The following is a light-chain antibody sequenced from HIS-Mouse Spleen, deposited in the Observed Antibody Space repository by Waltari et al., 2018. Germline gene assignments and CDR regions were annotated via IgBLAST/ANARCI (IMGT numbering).Light chain of an antibody. J-gene: IGKJ1*01. CDR1: QGISSY. CDR3: QQLNSYPPT. Sequence: DIQLTQSPSFLSASVGDRGTLTCRASQGISSYLAWYQQKPGKAPKLLIYAASTLQSGVPSRFSGSGSGTEFTLTISSLQPEDFATYYCQQLNSYPPTFGQGTKVEIK. V-gene: IGKV1-9*01. CDR2: AAS.